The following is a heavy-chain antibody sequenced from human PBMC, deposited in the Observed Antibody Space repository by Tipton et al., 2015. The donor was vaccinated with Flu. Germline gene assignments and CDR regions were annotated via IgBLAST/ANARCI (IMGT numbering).Heavy chain of an antibody. CDR1: SGSINSGDYY. Sequence: TLSLTCTVSSGSINSGDYYWSWIRQPPGKGLEWIGYIYHVGNTRYNPSLKSRVTISVDTSKNQFSLKVFSVTAADTAVYYCARRDYSNYVSDPKNWFDPWGQGTLVTVSS. D-gene: IGHD4-11*01. V-gene: IGHV4-30-4*01. CDR2: IYHVGNT. CDR3: ARRDYSNYVSDPKNWFDP. J-gene: IGHJ5*02.